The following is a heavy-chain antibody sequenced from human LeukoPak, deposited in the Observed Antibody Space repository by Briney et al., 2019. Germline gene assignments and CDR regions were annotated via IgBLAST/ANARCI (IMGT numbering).Heavy chain of an antibody. CDR2: IYYSGST. V-gene: IGHV4-34*01. Sequence: SETLSLTCAVYGGSFSGYYWSWIRQPPGKGLEWIGSIYYSGSTYYNPSLKSRVTISVDTSKNQFSLKLSSVTAADTAVYYCARGYYGLFDYWGQGTLVTVSS. D-gene: IGHD3-10*01. J-gene: IGHJ4*02. CDR1: GGSFSGYY. CDR3: ARGYYGLFDY.